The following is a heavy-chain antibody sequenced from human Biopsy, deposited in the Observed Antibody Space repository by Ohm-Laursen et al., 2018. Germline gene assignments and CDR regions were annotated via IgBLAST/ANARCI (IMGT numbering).Heavy chain of an antibody. CDR2: IIPIFQTT. V-gene: IGHV1-69*06. D-gene: IGHD1-1*01. CDR3: AADINVWNVNY. CDR1: GGTFSASG. Sequence: GSSVKVSCKVIGGTFSASGISWVRLAPGHGLEFVGGIIPIFQTTHYAQSFQGRVTMTEDTSTSTAYMEVWRLRSDDTAVYYCAADINVWNVNYWGQGTQVIVSS. J-gene: IGHJ4*02.